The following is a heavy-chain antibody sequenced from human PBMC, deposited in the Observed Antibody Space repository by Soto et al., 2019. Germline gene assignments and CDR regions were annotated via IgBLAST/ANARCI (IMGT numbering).Heavy chain of an antibody. CDR2: FYHRGGT. CDR3: AMFPNSEFWSGAPPSDH. D-gene: IGHD3-3*01. J-gene: IGHJ4*02. CDR1: CYSISSGYY. V-gene: IGHV4-38-2*02. Sequence: SETLSLTCTVSCYSISSGYYWSWMRQPPGKWLEWIGSFYHRGGTYYRPSLKSRVTISQDTSKNQFSLKLSSVTAADTAVYYCAMFPNSEFWSGAPPSDHWGQGTLVTVSS.